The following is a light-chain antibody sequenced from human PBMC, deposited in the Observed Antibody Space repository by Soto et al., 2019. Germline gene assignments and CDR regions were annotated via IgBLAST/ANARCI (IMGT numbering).Light chain of an antibody. CDR1: SGSIANNY. V-gene: IGLV6-57*04. CDR3: QSYGSNNHVV. CDR2: EDH. Sequence: NFMLTQPHSVSESPGKTVTISCTRSSGSIANNYVQWYQQRPGSAPTTVIYEDHQRPSGVPGRFSGSIDSSSNSASLSIAGLKDEDEADYYCQSYGSNNHVVFGGGTQLTVL. J-gene: IGLJ2*01.